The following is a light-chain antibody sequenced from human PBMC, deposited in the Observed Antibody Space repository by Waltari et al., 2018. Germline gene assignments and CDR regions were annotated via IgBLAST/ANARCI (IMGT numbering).Light chain of an antibody. CDR3: CSFAGSSSWV. Sequence: QSALTQPPSASGSPGQSVTISCTGTSSDVGADNTVSWYQQPPGKAPKLTIYEVTKRPSGVPDRFSGSKSGNTASLTVSGLQAEDEADYYCCSFAGSSSWVFGGGTKLTVL. CDR2: EVT. V-gene: IGLV2-8*01. CDR1: SSDVGADNT. J-gene: IGLJ3*02.